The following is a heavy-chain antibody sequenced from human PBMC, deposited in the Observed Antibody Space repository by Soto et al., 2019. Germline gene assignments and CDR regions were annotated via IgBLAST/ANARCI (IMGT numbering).Heavy chain of an antibody. D-gene: IGHD1-26*01. CDR2: IFPLLAMV. CDR1: GGDLTNSG. J-gene: IGHJ4*02. Sequence: QVHLVQSGAEMKKPGSSVKVSCKVSGGDLTNSGISWVRQAPGQGLEWRGGIFPLLAMVDYSQKFQGRVTTTADESTNTAYMGLGSLRSEDTAVFYCAKEEGAGFKSWGQGTLVIGSS. CDR3: AKEEGAGFKS. V-gene: IGHV1-69*04.